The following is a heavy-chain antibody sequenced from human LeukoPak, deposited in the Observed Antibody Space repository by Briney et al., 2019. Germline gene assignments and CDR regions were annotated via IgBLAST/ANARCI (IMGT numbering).Heavy chain of an antibody. Sequence: SETLSLTCSVSGGSINSNKYFWAWIRQPPGKGLEWIGSIYYTGGTDYNPSLKSRVTVSVDTSKNQFSLKLSSVTAADTAVYYCARRIYDILTGQINWFDPWGQGTLVTVSS. CDR3: ARRIYDILTGQINWFDP. J-gene: IGHJ5*02. CDR2: IYYTGGT. V-gene: IGHV4-39*01. D-gene: IGHD3-9*01. CDR1: GGSINSNKYF.